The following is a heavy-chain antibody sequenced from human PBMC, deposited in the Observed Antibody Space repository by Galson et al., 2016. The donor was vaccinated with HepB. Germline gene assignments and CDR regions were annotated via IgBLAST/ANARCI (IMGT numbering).Heavy chain of an antibody. CDR2: IYPGDSET. CDR3: ARQRGVGGWYFDS. V-gene: IGHV5-51*01. J-gene: IGHJ4*02. Sequence: QSGAEVKKPGESLKISCKGSGYGFTSYWLGWVRQMPGKGLEWMGVIYPGDSETTYSPSFRGQVTMSVDKSISTAYLQWSSQKASDSAMYFCARQRGVGGWYFDSWGQGTLVTVSS. D-gene: IGHD6-19*01. CDR1: GYGFTSYW.